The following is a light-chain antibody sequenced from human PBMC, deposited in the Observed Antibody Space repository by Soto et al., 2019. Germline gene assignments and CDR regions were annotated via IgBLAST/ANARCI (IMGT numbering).Light chain of an antibody. Sequence: ALTQPASVSGSPGQSITISCTGSSSDVGAYTSVSWYQQHPGKAPKLMIYEVSNRPSGVSRRFSGSKSGNTASLTISGLQAEDEAHYYCSSYTSDNRNYVFGTGTKVTVL. V-gene: IGLV2-14*01. J-gene: IGLJ1*01. CDR3: SSYTSDNRNYV. CDR2: EVS. CDR1: SSDVGAYTS.